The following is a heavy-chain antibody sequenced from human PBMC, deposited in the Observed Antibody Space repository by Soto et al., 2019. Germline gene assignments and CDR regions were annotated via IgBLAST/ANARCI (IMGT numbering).Heavy chain of an antibody. J-gene: IGHJ6*03. CDR2: INHSGST. D-gene: IGHD1-26*01. CDR1: GGSFSGYY. Sequence: SETLSLTCAVYGGSFSGYYWSWIRQPPGKGLEWIGEINHSGSTNYNPSLKSRVTISVDTSKNQFSLKLSSVTAADTAVYYCARGVGLSSPESYYYYYYMDVWGKGTTVTVSS. V-gene: IGHV4-34*01. CDR3: ARGVGLSSPESYYYYYYMDV.